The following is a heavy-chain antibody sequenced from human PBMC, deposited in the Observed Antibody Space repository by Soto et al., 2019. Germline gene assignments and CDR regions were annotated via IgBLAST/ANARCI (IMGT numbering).Heavy chain of an antibody. J-gene: IGHJ6*02. CDR1: GYSFTSYW. CDR3: ARPTSYSDSSVLAACSGMDV. CDR2: IYPGDSDT. Sequence: GESLKISCKSSGYSFTSYWIVWLRQMPGKGLEWMGIIYPGDSDTRYSPSFQGQVIISADRSITTAYLQWRSLKASDTAMYYCARPTSYSDSSVLAACSGMDVWGHGTPATVSS. V-gene: IGHV5-51*01. D-gene: IGHD3-22*01.